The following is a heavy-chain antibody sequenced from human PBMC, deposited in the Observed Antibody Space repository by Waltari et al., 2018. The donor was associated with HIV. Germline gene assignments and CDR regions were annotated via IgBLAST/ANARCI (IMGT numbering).Heavy chain of an antibody. CDR3: ARHITWFGEVGSDP. V-gene: IGHV4-39*01. CDR1: GGSISSSSYY. Sequence: QLQLQQSGPGLVKPSETLSLTCTVSGGSISSSSYYWGWIRQPPGKGLEWIGSIYYSGNTYYNPSPKRRFTISVYTSNNQFSLKRTSVTAADTAVYYCARHITWFGEVGSDPWGQGTLVTVSS. CDR2: IYYSGNT. D-gene: IGHD3-10*01. J-gene: IGHJ5*02.